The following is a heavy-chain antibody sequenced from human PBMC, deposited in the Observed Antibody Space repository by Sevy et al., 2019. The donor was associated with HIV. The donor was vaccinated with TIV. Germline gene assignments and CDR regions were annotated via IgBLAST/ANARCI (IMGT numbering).Heavy chain of an antibody. J-gene: IGHJ5*02. CDR1: GGTFSSYA. CDR2: IIPILGIA. D-gene: IGHD6-13*01. V-gene: IGHV1-69*04. CDR3: ARDPHRWQQLVRGWFDP. Sequence: ASVKVSCKASGGTFSSYAISWVRQAPGQGLEWMGRIIPILGIANYAQKFQGRVTITADKSTSTAYMELSSLRSEDTAVYYCARDPHRWQQLVRGWFDPWGQGTLVTVSS.